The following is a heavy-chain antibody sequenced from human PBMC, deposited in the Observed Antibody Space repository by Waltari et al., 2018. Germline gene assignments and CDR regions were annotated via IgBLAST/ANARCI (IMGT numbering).Heavy chain of an antibody. CDR2: IYYSGST. CDR1: GDSISSHY. V-gene: IGHV4-59*11. CDR3: ARGIDSDYYYYMDV. J-gene: IGHJ6*03. D-gene: IGHD3-3*02. Sequence: QVQLQESGPGLVKPSETLSLTCTVSGDSISSHYWSWIRQPPGKGLEWIGYIYYSGSTNYNPSLKSRVTISVDTSKNQFSLKLSSVTAADTAVYYCARGIDSDYYYYMDVWGKGTTVTVSS.